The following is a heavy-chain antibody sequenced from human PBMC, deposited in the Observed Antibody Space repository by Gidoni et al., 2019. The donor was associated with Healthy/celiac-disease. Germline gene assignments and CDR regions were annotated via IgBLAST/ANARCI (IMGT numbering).Heavy chain of an antibody. J-gene: IGHJ4*02. CDR2: IIGSGGST. CDR1: GFTFSRYA. V-gene: IGHV3-23*01. D-gene: IGHD3-22*01. CDR3: AKRVDSGLDY. Sequence: EVQLLASGGGLVQPGGSLRLSCAASGFTFSRYALSWVRQAPGKGLEWVSAIIGSGGSTYDADSVKGRFTISRDNSKNTLYLQMNSLRAEDTAVYYCAKRVDSGLDYWGQGTLVSVSS.